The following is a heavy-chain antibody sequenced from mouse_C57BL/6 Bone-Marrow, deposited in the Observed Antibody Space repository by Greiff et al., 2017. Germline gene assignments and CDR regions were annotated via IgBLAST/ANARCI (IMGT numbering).Heavy chain of an antibody. Sequence: QVQLQQPGAELVKPGASVTLSCKASGYTFTSYWMPWVKQRPGQGLEWIGMIHPNSGSTNYNAKFKRKATLTLDKSSSTAYMQLSSRTSEDSAVYYCARWGDYWGQGTSVTVSS. V-gene: IGHV1-64*01. CDR1: GYTFTSYW. CDR2: IHPNSGST. J-gene: IGHJ4*01. CDR3: ARWGDY.